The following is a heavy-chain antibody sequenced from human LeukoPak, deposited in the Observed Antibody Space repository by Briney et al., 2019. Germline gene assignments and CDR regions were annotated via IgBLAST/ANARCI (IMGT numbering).Heavy chain of an antibody. Sequence: PSETLSLTCTVSGGSISSYYWSWIRQPPGKGLEWIGYIYYSGSTNYNPSLKSRVTISVDTSKNQFSLKLSSVTAADTAVYYCARDFGYCSSTSCVGFDPWGQGTLVTVSS. D-gene: IGHD2-2*01. CDR1: GGSISSYY. V-gene: IGHV4-59*01. J-gene: IGHJ5*02. CDR3: ARDFGYCSSTSCVGFDP. CDR2: IYYSGST.